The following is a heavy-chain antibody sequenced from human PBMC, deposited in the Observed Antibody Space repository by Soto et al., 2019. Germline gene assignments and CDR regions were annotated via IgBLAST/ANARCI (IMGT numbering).Heavy chain of an antibody. CDR2: IVVGSGNT. V-gene: IGHV1-58*01. D-gene: IGHD3-10*01. CDR3: ARITMVRGVIIRPSTMDV. CDR1: GFTFTSSA. Sequence: GASVKVSCKASGFTFTSSAVHWVRQARGQRLELIGWIVVGSGNTNYAQKFQERVTITRDMSTSTAYMELSSLRSEDTAVYYCARITMVRGVIIRPSTMDVWGQGTTVTVYS. J-gene: IGHJ6*02.